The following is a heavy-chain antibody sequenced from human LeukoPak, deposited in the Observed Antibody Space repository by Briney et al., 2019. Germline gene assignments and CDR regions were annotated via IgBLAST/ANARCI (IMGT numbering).Heavy chain of an antibody. D-gene: IGHD3-10*01. CDR3: AKDLGTMVRVFDY. CDR1: GFTFSSCE. Sequence: GGSLRLSCAASGFTFSSCEMNWVRQAPGKGLEWVSYISSSGSTIYYADSVKGRFTISRDNSKNTLYLQMNSLRAEDTAVYYCAKDLGTMVRVFDYWGQGTLVTVSS. J-gene: IGHJ4*02. V-gene: IGHV3-48*03. CDR2: ISSSGSTI.